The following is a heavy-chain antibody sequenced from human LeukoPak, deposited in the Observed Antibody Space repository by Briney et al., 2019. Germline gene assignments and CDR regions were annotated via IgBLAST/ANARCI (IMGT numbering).Heavy chain of an antibody. CDR3: ARQRGYNYGYNDY. Sequence: PGGSLRLSCAASGFTFSSYAVSWVRQAPGKGLEWVSAISGSGGSTYYADSVKGRFTISRDNAKNSLHLQMNSLRAEDTAVYYCARQRGYNYGYNDYWGQGTLVTVSS. J-gene: IGHJ4*02. D-gene: IGHD5-18*01. V-gene: IGHV3-23*01. CDR2: ISGSGGST. CDR1: GFTFSSYA.